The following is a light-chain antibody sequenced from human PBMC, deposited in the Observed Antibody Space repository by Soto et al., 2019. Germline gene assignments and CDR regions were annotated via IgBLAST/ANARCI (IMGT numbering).Light chain of an antibody. J-gene: IGKJ1*01. V-gene: IGKV1-5*01. Sequence: DIQMTQSPSSLSVSVGDRVTITCRASQNIGRWLAWYQQKPGKAPKFLIYEASTLESGVPSRFSGSGSGTQFTLTISSLQADDFATYYCQQYLSWTFGQGTRVEVK. CDR1: QNIGRW. CDR3: QQYLSWT. CDR2: EAS.